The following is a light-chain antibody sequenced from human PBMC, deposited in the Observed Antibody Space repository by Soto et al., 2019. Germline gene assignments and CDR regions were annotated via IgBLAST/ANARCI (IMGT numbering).Light chain of an antibody. J-gene: IGLJ1*01. CDR1: GSNIGAGYD. CDR3: QSYASSLSGLV. CDR2: GNS. V-gene: IGLV1-40*01. Sequence: QSVLTQPPSVSGAPGQRVTISCTGSGSNIGAGYDVHWYQQLPGTAPKLLIYGNSNRPSGVPDRFSGSKSGTSASLAITGLHGEDEVDYCCQSYASSLSGLVFGTGTKLTVL.